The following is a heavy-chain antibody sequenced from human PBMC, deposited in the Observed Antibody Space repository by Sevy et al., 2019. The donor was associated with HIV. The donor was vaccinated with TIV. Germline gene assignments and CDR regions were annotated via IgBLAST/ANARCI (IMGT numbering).Heavy chain of an antibody. CDR2: LYNSGST. D-gene: IGHD6-19*01. Sequence: SETLSLTCTVSGGSVSSSSYYWGWIRQPPGQGLEWIGSLYNSGSTSYNPSLKSQVTISVDTSKNQFALNLRSLTAADTAVYSCATPRGTGSYEGTGGYFDFWGRGSLVTVSS. V-gene: IGHV4-39*01. CDR1: GGSVSSSSYY. CDR3: ATPRGTGSYEGTGGYFDF. J-gene: IGHJ2*01.